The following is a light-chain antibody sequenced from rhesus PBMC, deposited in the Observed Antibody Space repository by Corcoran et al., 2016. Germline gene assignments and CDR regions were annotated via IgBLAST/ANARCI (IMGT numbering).Light chain of an antibody. CDR3: CSDTTSNTFI. CDR2: GVS. J-gene: IGLJ1*01. Sequence: QSAPTQPPSVSGSPGQSVTISCTGASSDIGGYDYVSWYQQDPGKAPKLMIYGVSNRPSGVSDRFAGSRSGNTASLTISGLQAEDEADYYCCSDTTSNTFIFGGGTRLTVL. V-gene: IGLV2S7*01. CDR1: SSDIGGYDY.